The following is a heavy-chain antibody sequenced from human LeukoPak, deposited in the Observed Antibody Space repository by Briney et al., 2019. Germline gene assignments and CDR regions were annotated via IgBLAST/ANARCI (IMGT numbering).Heavy chain of an antibody. CDR3: ARVPYCSNGICYTHYYCDY. D-gene: IGHD2-8*01. CDR2: IVVGSGNT. V-gene: IGHV1-58*01. CDR1: GFTFTSSA. J-gene: IGHJ4*02. Sequence: SVKVSCKASGFTFTSSAVQWVRQARGQRLEWIGWIVVGSGNTNYAQKFQGRVTMTRDTSTSTVYMELSSLRSEDTAVYYCARVPYCSNGICYTHYYCDYWGQGTLVTVSS.